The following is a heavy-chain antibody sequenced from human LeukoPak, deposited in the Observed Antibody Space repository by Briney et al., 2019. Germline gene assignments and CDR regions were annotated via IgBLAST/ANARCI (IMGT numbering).Heavy chain of an antibody. V-gene: IGHV3-7*01. Sequence: GGSLRLSCAASGFTFSSYWMSWVRQAPGKGLEWVATIKQDGSEKYYVDSVKGRFTISRDNAKNSLYLQMNSLRAEDTAVYYCARDDCSSISCYHNWFDPWGQGTLVTVSS. CDR1: GFTFSSYW. CDR3: ARDDCSSISCYHNWFDP. J-gene: IGHJ5*02. D-gene: IGHD2-2*01. CDR2: IKQDGSEK.